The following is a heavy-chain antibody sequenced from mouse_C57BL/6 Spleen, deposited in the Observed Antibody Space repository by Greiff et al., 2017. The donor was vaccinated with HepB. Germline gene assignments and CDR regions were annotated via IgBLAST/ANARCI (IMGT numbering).Heavy chain of an antibody. CDR1: GYAFSSSW. CDR2: IYPGDGDT. Sequence: QVQLQQSGPELVKPGASVKISCKASGYAFSSSWMTWVKQRPGKGLEWIGRIYPGDGDTNYNGKFKGKATLTADNSSSPAYMQLSSLTSEYSAVYFCARDYDENAMDYWGQGTSVTVSS. J-gene: IGHJ4*01. D-gene: IGHD2-4*01. V-gene: IGHV1-82*01. CDR3: ARDYDENAMDY.